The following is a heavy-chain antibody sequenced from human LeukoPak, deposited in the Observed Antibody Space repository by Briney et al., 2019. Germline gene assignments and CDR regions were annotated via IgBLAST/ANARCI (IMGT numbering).Heavy chain of an antibody. CDR1: RCSFTSYG. V-gene: IGHV5-51*01. J-gene: IGHJ4*02. CDR3: ARHDSYSSSSGF. Sequence: GASLQISCQGARCSFTSYGIGGVRQLPGKGLEWMGIIYPGDSDTRYSPSFQGQVTISADKSISTAYLQWSSLKASDTAMYYCARHDSYSSSSGFWGQGTLVTVSS. CDR2: IYPGDSDT. D-gene: IGHD6-6*01.